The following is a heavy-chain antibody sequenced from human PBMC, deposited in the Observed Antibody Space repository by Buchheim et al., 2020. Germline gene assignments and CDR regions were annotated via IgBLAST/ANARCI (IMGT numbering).Heavy chain of an antibody. D-gene: IGHD6-19*01. CDR2: IYSGGST. J-gene: IGHJ6*02. CDR3: ARGSYQTGWRGFSYYSMDV. V-gene: IGHV4-39*07. CDR1: GASINSGGYY. Sequence: HLQGSGPGLVRPSETLSLTCTVSGASINSGGYYWDWVRQPPGKGLEWVGHIYSGGSTYFNPSLKSRVTISFYASNHQISLMLTSVTAADTGTYYCARGSYQTGWRGFSYYSMDVWGQGT.